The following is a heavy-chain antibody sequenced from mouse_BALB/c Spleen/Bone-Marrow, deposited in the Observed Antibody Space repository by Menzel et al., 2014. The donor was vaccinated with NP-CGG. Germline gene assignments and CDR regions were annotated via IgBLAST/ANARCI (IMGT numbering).Heavy chain of an antibody. CDR1: GFDFSRYW. CDR2: INPDSSTI. CDR3: ARLSYYGRFAY. J-gene: IGHJ3*01. V-gene: IGHV4-1*02. D-gene: IGHD1-1*01. Sequence: DVMLVESGGGLVQPGGSLKLSCAASGFDFSRYWMSWVRQAPGKGLEWVGEINPDSSTINYTPSRKDKFIISRDNAKNTLYLQMSKVRSEDTALYYCARLSYYGRFAYWGQGTLVTVS.